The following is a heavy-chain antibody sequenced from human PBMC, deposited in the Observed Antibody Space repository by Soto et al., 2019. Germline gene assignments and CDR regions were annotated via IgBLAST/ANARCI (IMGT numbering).Heavy chain of an antibody. CDR3: ARKTYYYDSSGYYPSD. Sequence: GGSLRLSCAASGFTFSSYAMSWVRQAPGKGLEWVSAISGSGGSTYYADSVKGRFTISRDNSKNTLYLQMNSLRAEDTAVYYCARKTYYYDSSGYYPSDWGQGTLVTVSS. CDR2: ISGSGGST. V-gene: IGHV3-23*01. J-gene: IGHJ4*02. CDR1: GFTFSSYA. D-gene: IGHD3-22*01.